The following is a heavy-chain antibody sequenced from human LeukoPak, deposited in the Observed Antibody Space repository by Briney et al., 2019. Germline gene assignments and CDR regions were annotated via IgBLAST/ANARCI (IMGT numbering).Heavy chain of an antibody. CDR2: INHSGSA. Sequence: SETLSLTCAVSGGSFSGYYWTWIRQPPGKGLEWIGEINHSGSANYNPSLMSRVTISLDTSKNHFSLNLSSVTAADTAVYYCARDPAEGVAYGDYYLVPEFDYWGQGALVTVSS. V-gene: IGHV4-34*01. CDR3: ARDPAEGVAYGDYYLVPEFDY. CDR1: GGSFSGYY. J-gene: IGHJ4*02. D-gene: IGHD4-17*01.